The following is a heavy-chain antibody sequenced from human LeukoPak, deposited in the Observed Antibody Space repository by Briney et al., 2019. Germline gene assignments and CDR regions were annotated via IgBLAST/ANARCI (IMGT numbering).Heavy chain of an antibody. CDR1: GGSISGNY. V-gene: IGHV4-59*01. Sequence: SETLSLTCTVSGGSISGNYWSWLRHPPGKGLEYIGYLYNSGSTNYNPSLKSRVTISADTSKNQLFLKLNSVTAADTAVYYCAREVRGAKLWHFDLWGRGTLVTVSS. CDR2: LYNSGST. J-gene: IGHJ2*01. D-gene: IGHD3-10*01. CDR3: AREVRGAKLWHFDL.